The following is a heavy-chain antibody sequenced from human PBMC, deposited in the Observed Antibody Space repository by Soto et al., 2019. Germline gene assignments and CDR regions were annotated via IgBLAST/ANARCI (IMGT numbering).Heavy chain of an antibody. V-gene: IGHV3-30*18. J-gene: IGHJ4*02. CDR2: ISYDGSNK. CDR1: GFTFSSYG. D-gene: IGHD6-13*01. Sequence: QVQLVESGGGVVQPGRSLRLSCAASGFTFSSYGMHWVRQAPGKGLEWVAVISYDGSNKYYADSVKGRFTISRDNAKNPLYLQMNSLRAEDTAVYYCAKSPHSSWYYFDDWGQGTLVTVSS. CDR3: AKSPHSSWYYFDD.